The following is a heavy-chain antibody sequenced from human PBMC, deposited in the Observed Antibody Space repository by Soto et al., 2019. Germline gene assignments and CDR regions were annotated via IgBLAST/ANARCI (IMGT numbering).Heavy chain of an antibody. V-gene: IGHV1-18*01. CDR1: GYTFTSYG. Sequence: ASVKVSCKASGYTFTSYGISWVRQAPGQGLEWMGWISAYNGNTNYAQKLQGRVTMTTDTSTSTAYMELRSLRSYDTAVYYCAGLHLGELSFDYWGQGTLVTVSS. D-gene: IGHD3-16*02. CDR2: ISAYNGNT. CDR3: AGLHLGELSFDY. J-gene: IGHJ4*02.